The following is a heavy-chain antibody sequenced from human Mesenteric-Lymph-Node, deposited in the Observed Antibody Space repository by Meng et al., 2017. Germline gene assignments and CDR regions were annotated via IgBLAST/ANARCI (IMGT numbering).Heavy chain of an antibody. Sequence: ELQLVESGGGLVQPGGSLRLSCAASGFTFSSYSMNWVRQAPGKGLEWVSSISSSSSYIYYADSVKGRFTISRDKAKNSLYLQMNSLRAEDTAVYYCARNVRLRDGYNSDYWGQGTLVTVSS. CDR1: GFTFSSYS. J-gene: IGHJ4*02. V-gene: IGHV3-21*01. D-gene: IGHD5-24*01. CDR2: ISSSSSYI. CDR3: ARNVRLRDGYNSDY.